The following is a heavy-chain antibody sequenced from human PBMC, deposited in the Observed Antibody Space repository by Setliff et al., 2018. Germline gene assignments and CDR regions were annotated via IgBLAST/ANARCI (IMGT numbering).Heavy chain of an antibody. CDR2: IYRDGNT. D-gene: IGHD1-1*01. V-gene: IGHV4-38-2*02. CDR3: ARDGCGDDWNTFVDVYYYYMDV. CDR1: GYSINSGYY. Sequence: SETLSLTCAVSGYSINSGYYWGWIRQSPGKGLEWIGSIYRDGNTYYNPSLRSRVTISVDTSKNQFSLNLSSVTAADTAVYYCARDGCGDDWNTFVDVYYYYMDVWGKGTTVTVSS. J-gene: IGHJ6*03.